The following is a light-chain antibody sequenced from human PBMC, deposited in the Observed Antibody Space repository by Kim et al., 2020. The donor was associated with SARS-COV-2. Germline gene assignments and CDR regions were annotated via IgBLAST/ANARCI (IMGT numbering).Light chain of an antibody. CDR1: RSNIGTNT. J-gene: IGLJ1*01. CDR3: GAWDDTLKGYV. CDR2: TSN. V-gene: IGLV1-44*01. Sequence: GQRVTISCSGRRSNIGTNTVTLYHQLPGPAPNLLIYTSNQRPSGVPDRFSGSKSGTSASLAISGLQSEDEGDYYCGAWDDTLKGYVFGTGTKVTVL.